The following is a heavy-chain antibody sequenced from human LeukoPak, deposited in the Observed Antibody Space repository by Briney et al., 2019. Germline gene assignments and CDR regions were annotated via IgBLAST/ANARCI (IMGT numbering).Heavy chain of an antibody. CDR3: ARVEAVTNSNWFDP. D-gene: IGHD4-17*01. V-gene: IGHV1-2*06. CDR2: IHPNSGAT. Sequence: GASVKVSCKASGYTFTGYYLHWVRQAPGQGLEWMGRIHPNSGATNSAQKFQGRVTMTRDTSITTAYMELSRLTSDDTAVYYCARVEAVTNSNWFDPWARVPWSPSPQ. CDR1: GYTFTGYY. J-gene: IGHJ5*02.